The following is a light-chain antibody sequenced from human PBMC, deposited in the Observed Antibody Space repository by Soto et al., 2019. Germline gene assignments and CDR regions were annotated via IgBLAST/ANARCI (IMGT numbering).Light chain of an antibody. J-gene: IGLJ1*01. CDR3: CSYAGSSTPFV. CDR2: EVN. V-gene: IGLV2-23*02. Sequence: SVLTQPASVSGSPGQSITISCTGTSGDIGSYNLVSWYQHHPGKAPQLMIYEVNKRPSGVSDRFSGSKSGNTAPLTISGLQSEDETDYYCCSYAGSSTPFVFGTGTKVTVL. CDR1: SGDIGSYNL.